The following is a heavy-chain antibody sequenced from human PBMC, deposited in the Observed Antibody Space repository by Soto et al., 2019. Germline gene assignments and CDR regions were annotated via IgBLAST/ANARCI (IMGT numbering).Heavy chain of an antibody. CDR1: GYSFAGYW. CDR3: ARDFERSAIGP. Sequence: GESLKISCKGSGYSFAGYWITWVRQKPGKGLEWMGRIDPSDSQTYYSPSFRGHVTISATKSITTVFLQWSSLTAADTAVYFCARDFERSAIGPWGQGTSVTVSS. J-gene: IGHJ5*02. D-gene: IGHD3-9*01. CDR2: IDPSDSQT. V-gene: IGHV5-10-1*01.